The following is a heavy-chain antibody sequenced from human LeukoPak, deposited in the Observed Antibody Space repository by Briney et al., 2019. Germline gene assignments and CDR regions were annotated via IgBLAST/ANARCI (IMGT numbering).Heavy chain of an antibody. J-gene: IGHJ4*02. CDR1: GFTLSDHY. V-gene: IGHV3-11*06. CDR3: ARDEDPATYYYGHGGVYPSDC. D-gene: IGHD3-10*01. CDR2: ISRSSSDT. Sequence: GGSLTLSCAASGFTLSDHYMSWIRQAPGNALEWVSYISRSSSDTNYADAVKGRFTISRDNVKNSVYLQMNSLRVEDTSVYYCARDEDPATYYYGHGGVYPSDCWGQGALVTVS.